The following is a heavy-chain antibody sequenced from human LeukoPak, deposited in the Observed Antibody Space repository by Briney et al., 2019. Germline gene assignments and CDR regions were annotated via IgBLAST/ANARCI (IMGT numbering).Heavy chain of an antibody. CDR2: IYHGGST. J-gene: IGHJ4*02. CDR1: GGSISSGGYS. D-gene: IGHD2-2*01. Sequence: SQTLSLTCAVSGGSISSGGYSWSWIRQPPGKGLEWIGYIYHGGSTYYNPSLKSRVTISVDRSKNQFSLKLSSVTAADTAVYYCARDSVVPAAAFDYWGQGTLVTVSS. V-gene: IGHV4-30-2*01. CDR3: ARDSVVPAAAFDY.